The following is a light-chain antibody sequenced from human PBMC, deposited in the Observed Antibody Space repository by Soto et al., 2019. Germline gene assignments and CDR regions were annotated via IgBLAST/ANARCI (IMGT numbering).Light chain of an antibody. CDR2: GAS. Sequence: EIVLTQSPGTLSLSPGERATLSCRTSQSVSSSYLDWYQQQPGEAARLLMYGASSRSTGIPERFSGSGSGTDFTLTISRLEPEYFAVYYGQQYDSSPLSLFGPGTKVESK. CDR3: QQYDSSPLSL. J-gene: IGKJ3*01. CDR1: QSVSSSY. V-gene: IGKV3-20*01.